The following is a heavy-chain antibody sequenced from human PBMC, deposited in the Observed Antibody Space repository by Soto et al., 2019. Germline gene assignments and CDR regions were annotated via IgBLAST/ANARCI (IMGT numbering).Heavy chain of an antibody. J-gene: IGHJ4*02. CDR2: ISSDGSEE. Sequence: GGSLRLSCAASGLILRTYAMHWVRQAPGKGLEWVAVISSDGSEEYYADSVKGRFTTSRDNSNSKMFLEMTNLRADDTALYYCAREAIAAAGPLDHWGPGTLVTVSS. V-gene: IGHV3-33*01. D-gene: IGHD6-13*01. CDR3: AREAIAAAGPLDH. CDR1: GLILRTYA.